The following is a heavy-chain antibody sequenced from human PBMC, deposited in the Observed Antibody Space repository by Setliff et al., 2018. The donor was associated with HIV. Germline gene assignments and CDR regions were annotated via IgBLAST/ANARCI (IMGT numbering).Heavy chain of an antibody. Sequence: PGGSLRLSCAAPGLTFEYYAMTWVRQAPGKGLEWVSGISGSGDSTYYAPAVKGRFTMSRDSSKNTVHLQMNSLTAEDTAIYYCASGYGGEGGGATEVVDVWGQGTRVTVSS. V-gene: IGHV3-23*01. CDR2: ISGSGDST. CDR1: GLTFEYYA. D-gene: IGHD1-26*01. CDR3: ASGYGGEGGGATEVVDV. J-gene: IGHJ3*01.